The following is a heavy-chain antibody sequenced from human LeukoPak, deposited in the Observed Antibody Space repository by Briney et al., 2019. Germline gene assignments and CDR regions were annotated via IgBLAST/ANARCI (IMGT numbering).Heavy chain of an antibody. Sequence: GALRLSCAASGFTFSSYGMHWVRQAPGKGLEWVAFIRYDGSNEYYADSVKGRFTISRDISKNTLYLQMNSLRAEDTAVYYCAKWDGFDIWGQGTMVTVSS. CDR1: GFTFSSYG. CDR2: IRYDGSNE. V-gene: IGHV3-30*02. CDR3: AKWDGFDI. J-gene: IGHJ3*02.